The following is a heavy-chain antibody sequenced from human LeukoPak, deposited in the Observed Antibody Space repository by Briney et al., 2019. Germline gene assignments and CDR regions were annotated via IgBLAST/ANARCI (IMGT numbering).Heavy chain of an antibody. V-gene: IGHV4-34*01. CDR1: GGSFSGYY. CDR2: INHSGST. CDR3: VSSYDSSGYSYDAFDI. D-gene: IGHD3-22*01. Sequence: SETLSLTCAVYGGSFSGYYWSWIRQPPGKGLEWIGEINHSGSTNYNPSLKSRVTISVDTSKNQFSLKLSSVTAADTAVYYCVSSYDSSGYSYDAFDIWGQGTMVTVSS. J-gene: IGHJ3*02.